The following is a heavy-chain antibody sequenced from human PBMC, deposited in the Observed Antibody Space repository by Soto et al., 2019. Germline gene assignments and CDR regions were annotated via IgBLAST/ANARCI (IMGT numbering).Heavy chain of an antibody. V-gene: IGHV3-30*18. Sequence: GGSLRLSCAASGFTFSSYGMHWVRQAPGKGLEWVAIISYDEINKYYADSVKGRFTISRDNSKNTLYLQMNSLRAEDTAVYYSAKSVYNWNDGFFDYCGQGTLVTVSS. J-gene: IGHJ4*02. CDR2: ISYDEINK. D-gene: IGHD1-1*01. CDR1: GFTFSSYG. CDR3: AKSVYNWNDGFFDY.